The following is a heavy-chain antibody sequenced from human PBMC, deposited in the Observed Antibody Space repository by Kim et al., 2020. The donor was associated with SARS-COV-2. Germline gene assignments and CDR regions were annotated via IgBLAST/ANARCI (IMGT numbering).Heavy chain of an antibody. CDR2: ISYDGSNK. Sequence: GGSLRLSCAASGFTFSSYGMHWVRQAPGKGLEWVAVISYDGSNKYYADSVKGRFTISRDNSKNTLYLQMNSLRAEDTAVYYCAKGKITMVRGAIIPWGQGTLVTVSS. CDR3: AKGKITMVRGAIIP. J-gene: IGHJ4*02. CDR1: GFTFSSYG. D-gene: IGHD3-10*01. V-gene: IGHV3-30*18.